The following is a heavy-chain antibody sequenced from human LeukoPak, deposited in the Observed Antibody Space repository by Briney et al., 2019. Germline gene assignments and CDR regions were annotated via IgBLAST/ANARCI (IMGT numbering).Heavy chain of an antibody. CDR2: VHGDGYSI. CDR3: ARAQVGAPTDF. Sequence: GGSLRLSCAASGFPFSSYAMYWVRQAPGKGLVWVARVHGDGYSISYADPVRGRFTISRDNVKDTLYLHMNSLRPEDTAVYYCARAQVGAPTDFWGQGTLVTVSS. J-gene: IGHJ4*02. CDR1: GFPFSSYA. D-gene: IGHD1-26*01. V-gene: IGHV3-74*01.